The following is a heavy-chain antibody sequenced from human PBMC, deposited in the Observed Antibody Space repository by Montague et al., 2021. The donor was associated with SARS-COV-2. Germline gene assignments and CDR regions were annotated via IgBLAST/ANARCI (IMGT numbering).Heavy chain of an antibody. CDR2: TYYRSKWYN. D-gene: IGHD1-14*01. CDR1: GDSASSNIAA. Sequence: CAISGDSASSNIAAWNWIRQSPSRGLEWLGRTYYRSKWYNDYAVSVSSRITISPDTSKNQFSLQLNSVTPEDTAVYYCTQERGPGRTTWHYFDYWGQGTLVTVSS. V-gene: IGHV6-1*01. J-gene: IGHJ4*02. CDR3: TQERGPGRTTWHYFDY.